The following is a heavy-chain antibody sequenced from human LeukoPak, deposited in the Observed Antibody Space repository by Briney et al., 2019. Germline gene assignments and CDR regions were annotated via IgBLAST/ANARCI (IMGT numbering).Heavy chain of an antibody. J-gene: IGHJ1*01. CDR1: GYTFTNYY. V-gene: IGHV1-2*02. Sequence: GASVKVSCKTSGYTFTNYYVHWVRQAPGQGPEWMGWLNPNSGGTNYAQNFQGRVTMTRDTSISTAYMELNRLRSDDTAVYYCARGGRYEEYLQHWGQGTLVTVSS. D-gene: IGHD1-26*01. CDR2: LNPNSGGT. CDR3: ARGGRYEEYLQH.